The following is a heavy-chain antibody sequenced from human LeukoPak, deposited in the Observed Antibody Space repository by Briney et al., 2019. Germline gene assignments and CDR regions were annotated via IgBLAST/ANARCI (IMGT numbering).Heavy chain of an antibody. CDR3: ARDRAGPLDY. Sequence: ASVKVSCKTSGYTFTDYYLHWVRQAPGQGLEWVGWIHPNSGATHYAQKFQGRLTMTRDTSISTVYMELTRLRSDDTAVYYCARDRAGPLDYWGQGTLVTVSS. V-gene: IGHV1-2*02. D-gene: IGHD6-19*01. J-gene: IGHJ4*02. CDR2: IHPNSGAT. CDR1: GYTFTDYY.